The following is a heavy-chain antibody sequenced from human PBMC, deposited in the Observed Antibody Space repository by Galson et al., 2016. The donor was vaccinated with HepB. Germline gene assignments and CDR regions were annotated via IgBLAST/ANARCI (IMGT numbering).Heavy chain of an antibody. V-gene: IGHV3-20*01. CDR2: INWSGDST. D-gene: IGHD3-10*01. CDR1: GFTFDDYG. J-gene: IGHJ6*02. CDR3: ARGLVGSGMDV. Sequence: SLRLSCAVSGFTFDDYGMTWVRQAPGKGLEWVSGINWSGDSTAYADSVKGRVTMYRDDARNSLCLQMSSLRVEDTALYQWARGLVGSGMDVWGQGTTVTVSS.